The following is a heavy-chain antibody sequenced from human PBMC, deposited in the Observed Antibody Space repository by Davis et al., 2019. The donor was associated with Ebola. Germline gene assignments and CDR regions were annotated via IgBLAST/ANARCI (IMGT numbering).Heavy chain of an antibody. J-gene: IGHJ6*02. Sequence: PGGSLRLSCAASGFTFSSYSMNWVRQAPGKGLEWVSSISSSSSYIYYADSVKGRFTISRDNAKNSLYLQMNSLRAEDTAVYYCAKDHRDCCFYGEDVWGQGITVTVSS. V-gene: IGHV3-21*01. CDR1: GFTFSSYS. CDR3: AKDHRDCCFYGEDV. CDR2: ISSSSSYI. D-gene: IGHD3/OR15-3a*01.